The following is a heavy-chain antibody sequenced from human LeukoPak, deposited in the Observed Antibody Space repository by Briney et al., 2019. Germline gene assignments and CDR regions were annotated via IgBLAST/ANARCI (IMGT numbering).Heavy chain of an antibody. V-gene: IGHV3-30*02. CDR1: GFTFSNYG. J-gene: IGHJ6*03. CDR3: ARAYCSGGSCYPYYYYMDV. CDR2: IRYDGSNQ. D-gene: IGHD2-15*01. Sequence: GGSLRLSCAASGFTFSNYGMHWVRQAPGKGLEWVAFIRYDGSNQFYADSVKGRFTISRDNSKSTLYLQMNSLGAEDTAVYYCARAYCSGGSCYPYYYYMDVWGKGTTVTISS.